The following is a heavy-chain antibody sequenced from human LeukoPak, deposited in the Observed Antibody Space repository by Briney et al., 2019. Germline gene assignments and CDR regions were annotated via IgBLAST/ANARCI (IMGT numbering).Heavy chain of an antibody. V-gene: IGHV3-74*01. D-gene: IGHD2/OR15-2a*01. CDR2: INRDGSWT. Sequence: GGSLRLSCAASGNYWMHWVRQVPGKGLVWVSHINRDGSWTSYADSVKGRFTISKDNAKNTVYLQMNSLRAEDTAVYYCVSFYETYWGRGTLVTVSS. J-gene: IGHJ4*02. CDR1: GNYW. CDR3: VSFYETY.